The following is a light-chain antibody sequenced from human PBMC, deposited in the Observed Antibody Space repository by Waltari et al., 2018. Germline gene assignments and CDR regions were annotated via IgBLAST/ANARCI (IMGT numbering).Light chain of an antibody. J-gene: IGKJ1*01. CDR3: MQGTHLPWT. CDR1: QSLLHSDGKTY. Sequence: DIVMTQTPLSLSVTPGQPASISCKSSQSLLHSDGKTYLYWYLQKPGQSPELLIPEVSSRFSGVSHRFRGSGSGTEFTLKISRVEAEDVGVYYCMQGTHLPWTFGQGTKVEIK. V-gene: IGKV2-29*02. CDR2: EVS.